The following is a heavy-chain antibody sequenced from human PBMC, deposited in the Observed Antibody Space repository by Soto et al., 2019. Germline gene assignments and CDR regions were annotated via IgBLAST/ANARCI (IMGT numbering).Heavy chain of an antibody. D-gene: IGHD3-22*01. CDR1: GGSFSGYY. V-gene: IGHV4-34*01. CDR3: ARAGRDYESEDAFDI. Sequence: SETLSLTCAVYGGSFSGYYWSWIRQPPGKGLEWIGEINHSGSTNYNPSLKSRVTISVDTSKNQFSLKLSSVTAADTAVYYCARAGRDYESEDAFDIWGQGTMVTVSS. J-gene: IGHJ3*02. CDR2: INHSGST.